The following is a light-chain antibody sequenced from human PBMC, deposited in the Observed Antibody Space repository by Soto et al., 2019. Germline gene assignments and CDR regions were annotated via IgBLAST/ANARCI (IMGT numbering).Light chain of an antibody. J-gene: IGLJ2*01. V-gene: IGLV2-14*03. CDR1: SSDIGAYNF. CDR3: TSWTTSTTMI. Sequence: QSALTQPASVSGSPGQSITISCTGTSSDIGAYNFVSWYQQHPGKAPQLMLYDVNSRPSGVSNRFSGSKSGNTASLTISGLQAEDAADYYCTSWTTSTTMIFGGGTKVTVL. CDR2: DVN.